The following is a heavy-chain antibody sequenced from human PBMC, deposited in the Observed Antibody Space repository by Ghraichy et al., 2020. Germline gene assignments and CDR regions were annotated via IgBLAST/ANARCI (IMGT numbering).Heavy chain of an antibody. J-gene: IGHJ4*02. CDR3: AKVPPSDIVVVPAAGEY. CDR2: ISGSGGST. CDR1: GFTFSSYA. V-gene: IGHV3-23*01. Sequence: GESLNISCAASGFTFSSYAMSWVRQAPGKGLEWVSAISGSGGSTYYADSVKGRFTISRDNSKNTLYLQMNSLRAEDTAVYYCAKVPPSDIVVVPAAGEYWGQGTLVTVSS. D-gene: IGHD2-2*01.